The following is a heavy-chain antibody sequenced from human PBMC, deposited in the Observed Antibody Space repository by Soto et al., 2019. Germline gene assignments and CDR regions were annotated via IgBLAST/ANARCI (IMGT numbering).Heavy chain of an antibody. J-gene: IGHJ4*02. D-gene: IGHD3-3*01. CDR1: GYTFTSYA. CDR3: AREPENGYYTGMHFDY. V-gene: IGHV1-3*01. Sequence: ASVKVSCKASGYTFTSYAMHWVRQAPGQRLEWMGWINAGNGNTKYSQKFQGRVTITRDTSASTAYMELSSLRSEDTAVYYCAREPENGYYTGMHFDYWGQGTLVTVSS. CDR2: INAGNGNT.